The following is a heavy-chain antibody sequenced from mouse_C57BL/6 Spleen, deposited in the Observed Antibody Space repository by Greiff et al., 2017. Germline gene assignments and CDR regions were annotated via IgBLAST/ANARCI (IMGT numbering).Heavy chain of an antibody. CDR2: INPYNGGT. D-gene: IGHD2-1*01. Sequence: EVQLVESGPVLVKPGASVKMSCKASGYTFTDYYMNWVKQSHGKSLEWIGVINPYNGGTSYNQKFKGKATLTVDKSSSTAYMELNSLTSEDSAVYYCAHGNDAMDYWGQGTSVTVSS. CDR1: GYTFTDYY. J-gene: IGHJ4*01. V-gene: IGHV1-19*01. CDR3: AHGNDAMDY.